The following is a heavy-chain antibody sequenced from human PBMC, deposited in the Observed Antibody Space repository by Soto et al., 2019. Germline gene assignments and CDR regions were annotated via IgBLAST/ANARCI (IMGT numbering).Heavy chain of an antibody. Sequence: EVQLVESGGGLVKPGGSLRLSCAASGFTFSSYSMNWVRQAPGKGLEWVSSISSSSSYIYYAVSVKGRFTTSRDNAKNSLYLQMDSPRADDTAVYYCARRLDYGGNNHRYYYYYGMDVWGQGTTVTVSS. V-gene: IGHV3-21*01. CDR3: ARRLDYGGNNHRYYYYYGMDV. CDR2: ISSSSSYI. D-gene: IGHD4-17*01. J-gene: IGHJ6*02. CDR1: GFTFSSYS.